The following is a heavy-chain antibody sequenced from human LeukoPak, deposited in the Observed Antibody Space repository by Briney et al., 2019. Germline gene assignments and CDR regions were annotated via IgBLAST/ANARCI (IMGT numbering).Heavy chain of an antibody. CDR1: GFTFSDYY. CDR3: ARVFEDVPQFDY. V-gene: IGHV3-11*01. CDR2: ISSSGSTI. Sequence: GGSLRLSCAASGFTFSDYYMSWIRQAPGKGLEWVSYISSSGSTIYHADSVKGRFTISRDNAKNSLYLQMNSLRAGDTAVYYCARVFEDVPQFDYWGQGTLVTVSS. J-gene: IGHJ4*02. D-gene: IGHD3-3*01.